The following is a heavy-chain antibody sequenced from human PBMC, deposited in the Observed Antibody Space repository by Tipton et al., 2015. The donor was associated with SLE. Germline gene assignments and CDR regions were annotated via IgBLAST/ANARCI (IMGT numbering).Heavy chain of an antibody. V-gene: IGHV1-18*01. J-gene: IGHJ3*01. Sequence: QVQLVQSGAEVPKPGASVKVSCKASGYTFTSYGISWVRQAPGQGLEWMGWISGSNGNTYYAQNLQDRVTMTIETSTSTACMELRSLRSSDTAVYYCARVEQLRSFDVWGQGTIVTVSS. D-gene: IGHD1-1*01. CDR1: GYTFTSYG. CDR3: ARVEQLRSFDV. CDR2: ISGSNGNT.